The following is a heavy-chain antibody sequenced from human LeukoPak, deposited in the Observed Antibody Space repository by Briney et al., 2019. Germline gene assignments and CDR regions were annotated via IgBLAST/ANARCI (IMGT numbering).Heavy chain of an antibody. D-gene: IGHD6-6*01. V-gene: IGHV3-23*01. J-gene: IGHJ2*01. CDR1: GFTFSSYA. CDR2: ISGSGSST. CDR3: AKLGSGTIAARHRWYFDL. Sequence: GGSLRLSCAASGFTFSSYAMSWVRQAPGKGLEWVSAISGSGSSTYHADSVKGRLTISRDNSKNTLYLQMNSLRAEDTAVYYCAKLGSGTIAARHRWYFDLWGRGTLVTVSS.